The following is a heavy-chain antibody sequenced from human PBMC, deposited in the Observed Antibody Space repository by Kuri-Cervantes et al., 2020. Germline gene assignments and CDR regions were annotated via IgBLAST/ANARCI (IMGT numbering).Heavy chain of an antibody. D-gene: IGHD1-26*01. J-gene: IGHJ6*03. CDR2: ISSSSSYI. CDR1: GFTFSSYS. Sequence: ETLSLTCAASGFTFSSYSMNWVRQAPGKGLEWVSSISSSSSYIYYADSVKGRFTISRDNAKNSLYLQMNSLRAEDTAVYYCARIWSTVGYYYYYMDVWGKGTTVTVSS. V-gene: IGHV3-21*01. CDR3: ARIWSTVGYYYYYMDV.